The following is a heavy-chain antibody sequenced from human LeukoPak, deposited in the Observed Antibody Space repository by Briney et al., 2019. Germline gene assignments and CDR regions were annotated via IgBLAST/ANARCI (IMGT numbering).Heavy chain of an antibody. D-gene: IGHD2/OR15-2a*01. CDR2: IKSDGSDT. V-gene: IGHV3-74*01. J-gene: IGHJ4*02. CDR3: TSFYETN. Sequence: SGGSLRLSCAASGFTFSTYWMHWVRQAPGEGLVWVSRIKSDGSDTSYADSVKGRFTISRDNAKNTVYLHMNSLRVEDTAVYYCTSFYETNWGQGTLVTVSS. CDR1: GFTFSTYW.